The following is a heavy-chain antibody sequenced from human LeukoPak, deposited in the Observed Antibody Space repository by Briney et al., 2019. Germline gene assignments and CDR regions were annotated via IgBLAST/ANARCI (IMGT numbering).Heavy chain of an antibody. Sequence: GASVKVSCKASGYTFTGYYMHWVRQAPGQGLEWMGWINPNSGGTNYAQKFQGRVTMTRDTSISTAYMELSRLRPDDTAVYYCARVIFGYYDSSGYLDYWGQGTLVTVSS. J-gene: IGHJ4*02. CDR3: ARVIFGYYDSSGYLDY. CDR1: GYTFTGYY. V-gene: IGHV1-2*02. CDR2: INPNSGGT. D-gene: IGHD3-22*01.